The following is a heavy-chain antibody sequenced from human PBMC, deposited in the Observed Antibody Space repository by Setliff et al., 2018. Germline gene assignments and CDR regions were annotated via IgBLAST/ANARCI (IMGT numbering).Heavy chain of an antibody. D-gene: IGHD3-3*01. CDR2: IYHSGST. CDR3: ARGGRYNFWSGYRGHYYGMDV. CDR1: GYSISSGYY. V-gene: IGHV4-38-2*02. Sequence: SETLSLTCTVSGYSISSGYYWGWIRQPPGKGLEWIGSIYHSGSTYYNPSLKSRVTISVDTSKNQFSLKLSSVTAADTAVYYCARGGRYNFWSGYRGHYYGMDVWGQGTTVTVSS. J-gene: IGHJ6*02.